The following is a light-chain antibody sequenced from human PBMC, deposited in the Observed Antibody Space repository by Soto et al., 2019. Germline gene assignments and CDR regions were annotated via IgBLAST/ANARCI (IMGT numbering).Light chain of an antibody. J-gene: IGLJ2*01. V-gene: IGLV2-11*01. CDR2: DDS. CDR1: SSDVGGYNY. Sequence: QSALTQPRSVSGSPGQSVTISCTGTSSDVGGYNYVSWYQQHPGKAPKLMIYDDSKRPSGVPDRFSGSKSGNTASLTISGLQAEDEADYYCCSYEGSYTRVVFGGGTKLTVL. CDR3: CSYEGSYTRVV.